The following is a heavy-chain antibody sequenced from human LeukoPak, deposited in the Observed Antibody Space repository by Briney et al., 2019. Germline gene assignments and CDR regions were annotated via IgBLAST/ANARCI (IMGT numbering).Heavy chain of an antibody. Sequence: GGSLRLSCAASGITFSRNGMTWVRQAPGKGLEWVSAISGSGGSTYYADSVKGRSTISRDNSKNTLYLQMNSLRAEDTAVYYCAKDRRAGSYDYWGQGTLVTVSS. V-gene: IGHV3-23*01. D-gene: IGHD3-10*01. CDR2: ISGSGGST. J-gene: IGHJ4*02. CDR1: GITFSRNG. CDR3: AKDRRAGSYDY.